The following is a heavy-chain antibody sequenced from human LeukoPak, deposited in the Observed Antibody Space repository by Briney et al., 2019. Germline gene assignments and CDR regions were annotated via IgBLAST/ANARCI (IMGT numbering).Heavy chain of an antibody. CDR3: ARDNYNAY. J-gene: IGHJ4*02. Sequence: GGSLRLSCAASGSTFSSYAMNWVRQAPGKGLEWVSGISGSGGGAYYADSVKGRFTISRDNSKKTLYLQMNSLRAEDTAVYYCARDNYNAYWGQGTLVTVSS. CDR2: ISGSGGGA. V-gene: IGHV3-23*01. CDR1: GSTFSSYA.